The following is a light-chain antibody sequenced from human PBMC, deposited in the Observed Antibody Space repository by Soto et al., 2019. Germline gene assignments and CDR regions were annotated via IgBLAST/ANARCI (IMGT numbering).Light chain of an antibody. CDR2: EVS. J-gene: IGLJ1*01. CDR3: CSYASTSPYV. CDR1: SSDVGGYNY. Sequence: QSALTQPPSASGSPGQSVTISCTGTSSDVGGYNYVSWYQQHPGKAPKLMIYEVSKRPSGVPDRFSGSKSGNTASLTVSGLQAEDEADYYCCSYASTSPYVFGTGTKLTVL. V-gene: IGLV2-8*01.